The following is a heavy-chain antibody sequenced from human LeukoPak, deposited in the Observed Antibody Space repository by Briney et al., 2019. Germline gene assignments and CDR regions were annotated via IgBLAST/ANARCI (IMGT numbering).Heavy chain of an antibody. Sequence: PSETLSLTCAVSGNSISSGYYWGWIRQPPGKGLEWIGSIYHSGSTYYNPSLKSRVTISVDTSKNQFSLKLSSVTAADTAVYYCARRSDFWSGYYNFDYWGQGTLVTVSS. V-gene: IGHV4-38-2*01. CDR2: IYHSGST. D-gene: IGHD3-3*01. CDR1: GNSISSGYY. J-gene: IGHJ4*02. CDR3: ARRSDFWSGYYNFDY.